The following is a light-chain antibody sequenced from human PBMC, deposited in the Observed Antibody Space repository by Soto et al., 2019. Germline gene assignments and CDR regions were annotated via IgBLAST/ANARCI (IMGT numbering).Light chain of an antibody. CDR1: SSDVGGYNY. V-gene: IGLV2-8*01. Sequence: HSALTQPPSASGSPGQSVTISCTGTSSDVGGYNYVSWYQQHPGKAPKLMIYEVSKRPSGVPDRFSGSKSGNTAFLTVSGLQAEDEADYYCSSYAGSNNYVFGTGTMVTVL. J-gene: IGLJ1*01. CDR2: EVS. CDR3: SSYAGSNNYV.